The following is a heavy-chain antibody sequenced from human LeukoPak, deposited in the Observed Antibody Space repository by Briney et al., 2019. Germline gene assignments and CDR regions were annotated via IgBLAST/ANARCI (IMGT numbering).Heavy chain of an antibody. J-gene: IGHJ4*02. V-gene: IGHV3-7*01. CDR1: GFTFSSYW. Sequence: GGSLRLSCAASGFTFSSYWMSWVRQAPGKGLEWVANIKQDGSEEYYVDSVKGRFTISRDNAKNSLYLQMNSLRAEDTAVYYCARVPVAGIGLFDYWGQGTLVTVSS. D-gene: IGHD6-19*01. CDR2: IKQDGSEE. CDR3: ARVPVAGIGLFDY.